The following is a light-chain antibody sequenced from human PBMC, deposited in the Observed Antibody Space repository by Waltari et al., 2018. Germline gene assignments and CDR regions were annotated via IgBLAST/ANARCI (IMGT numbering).Light chain of an antibody. CDR2: DVS. V-gene: IGLV2-14*01. Sequence: QSALTQPASVSGSPGQSITISCTGTSSDVGGYKYVSWYQQHPGKVPKIMIYDVSNRPSGFSNRVYGSKSGNTASLTISGLQAEDEADYYCSSYTSSSTWVFGGGTKLTVL. CDR3: SSYTSSSTWV. CDR1: SSDVGGYKY. J-gene: IGLJ3*02.